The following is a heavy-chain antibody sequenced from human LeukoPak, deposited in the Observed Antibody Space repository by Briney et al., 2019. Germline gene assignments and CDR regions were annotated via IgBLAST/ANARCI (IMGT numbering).Heavy chain of an antibody. D-gene: IGHD5-18*01. V-gene: IGHV4-30-4*01. J-gene: IGHJ4*02. CDR3: ARGDTAMVTRYFDY. CDR2: IYYSGST. Sequence: PSETLSLTCTVSGGSISSGDYYWSWIRQPPGKGLEWIVYIYYSGSTYYNPSLKSRVTISVDTSKNQFSLKLSSVTAADTAVYYCARGDTAMVTRYFDYWGQGTLVTVSS. CDR1: GGSISSGDYY.